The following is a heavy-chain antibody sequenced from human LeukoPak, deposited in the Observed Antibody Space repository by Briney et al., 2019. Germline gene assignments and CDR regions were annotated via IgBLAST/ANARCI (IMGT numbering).Heavy chain of an antibody. CDR3: ARDTRRDGYNFGVRMDY. V-gene: IGHV3-21*01. CDR2: ISSSSSYI. J-gene: IGHJ4*02. Sequence: GGSLRLSCAASGFTFSSYSMNWVRQAPGKGLEWVSSISSSSSYIYYADSVKGRFTISRDNAKNSLYLQMNSLRAEDTAVYYCARDTRRDGYNFGVRMDYWGQGTLVTVSS. D-gene: IGHD5-24*01. CDR1: GFTFSSYS.